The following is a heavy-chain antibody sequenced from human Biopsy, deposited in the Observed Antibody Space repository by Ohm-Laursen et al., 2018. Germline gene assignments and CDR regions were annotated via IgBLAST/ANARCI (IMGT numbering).Heavy chain of an antibody. CDR3: AKGYTDYSDSSGFSYYFRY. Sequence: SETLSLTCAVSGASICDYYCGWIRQPAGKGLEWIGFIFTSGSTTYNPSLRSRVTMSVDTSKNQCTLKLSSVTAADTAIYYCAKGYTDYSDSSGFSYYFRYWGQGTLVTVSS. J-gene: IGHJ4*02. V-gene: IGHV4-4*07. D-gene: IGHD3-22*01. CDR1: GASICDYY. CDR2: IFTSGST.